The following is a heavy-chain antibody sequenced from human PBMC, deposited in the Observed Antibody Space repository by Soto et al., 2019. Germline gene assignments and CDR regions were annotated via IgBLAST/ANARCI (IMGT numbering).Heavy chain of an antibody. J-gene: IGHJ6*04. D-gene: IGHD3-10*01. V-gene: IGHV1-46*03. CDR2: INPSGGST. CDR1: GYTFTTYG. CDR3: ARDSPLITMVRGVLDV. Sequence: AASVKVSCKASGYTFTTYGFSWVRQAPGQGLEWMGIINPSGGSTSYAQKFQGRVTMTRDTSTSTVYMELSSLRSEDTAVYYCARDSPLITMVRGVLDVWGKGTTVTVSS.